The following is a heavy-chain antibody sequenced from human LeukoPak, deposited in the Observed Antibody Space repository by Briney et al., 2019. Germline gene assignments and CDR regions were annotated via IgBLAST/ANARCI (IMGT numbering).Heavy chain of an antibody. Sequence: SETLSLTCTVSGYSITSGYYWGWIRQPPEKGLEWIGSIYHSGSTYYNASLKSRVTISVDTSKNQFSLKLSSVTAADTAVYFCAREDYYNSGGYYLDYWGQGTLVTVSS. CDR1: GYSITSGYY. J-gene: IGHJ4*02. CDR3: AREDYYNSGGYYLDY. D-gene: IGHD3-22*01. CDR2: IYHSGST. V-gene: IGHV4-38-2*02.